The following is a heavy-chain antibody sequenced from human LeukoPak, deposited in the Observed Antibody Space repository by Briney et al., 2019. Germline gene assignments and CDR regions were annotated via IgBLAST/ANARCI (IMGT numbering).Heavy chain of an antibody. CDR1: GFTVSSNY. CDR3: AKDGAAAEHFDY. D-gene: IGHD6-13*01. CDR2: ISYDGSNK. V-gene: IGHV3-30*18. Sequence: GGSLRLSCAASGFTVSSNYMSWVRQAPGKGLEWVAVISYDGSNKYYADSVKGRFTISRDNSKNTLYLQMNSLRAEDTAVYYCAKDGAAAEHFDYWGQGTLVTVSS. J-gene: IGHJ4*02.